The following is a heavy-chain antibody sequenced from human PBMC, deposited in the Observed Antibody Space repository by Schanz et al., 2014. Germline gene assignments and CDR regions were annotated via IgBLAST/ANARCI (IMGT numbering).Heavy chain of an antibody. V-gene: IGHV7-4-1*02. Sequence: QVQLVQSGAELKKPGASVKVSCKASGYTFTSYAMNWVRQAPGQGLEWVGWINTNTGNPTYAQGFTGRFVFSLDPSVSTAYLQISSLKAEDTAAYYCTTETIAMAGTFSIWGQGTLVTVSS. CDR2: INTNTGNP. CDR1: GYTFTSYA. J-gene: IGHJ4*02. D-gene: IGHD6-19*01. CDR3: TTETIAMAGTFSI.